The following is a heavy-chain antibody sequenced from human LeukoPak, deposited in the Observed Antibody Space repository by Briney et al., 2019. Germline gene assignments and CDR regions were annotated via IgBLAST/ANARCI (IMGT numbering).Heavy chain of an antibody. J-gene: IGHJ4*02. V-gene: IGHV3-7*01. CDR3: ARINDYVWGSYRFDY. CDR1: GFTFSSYW. Sequence: GGSLRLSCAATGFTFSSYWMSWVRQAPGKGLEWVANIKQDGSEKCYVDSVKGRFTISRDNAKNSLYLQMNSLRAEDTAVYYCARINDYVWGSYRFDYWGQGTLVTVSS. CDR2: IKQDGSEK. D-gene: IGHD3-16*02.